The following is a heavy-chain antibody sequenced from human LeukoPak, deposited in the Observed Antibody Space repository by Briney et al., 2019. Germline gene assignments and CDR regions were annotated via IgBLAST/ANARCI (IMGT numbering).Heavy chain of an antibody. D-gene: IGHD6-6*01. CDR1: GFIFSSYA. CDR2: ISSDGSNK. CDR3: DPHDSSSHF. V-gene: IGHV3-30-3*01. Sequence: GGSLRLSCAASGFIFSSYAMHWVRQAPGKGLEWVAFISSDGSNKYYADSVKGRFTISRDNSKDTLYLQMNSLGDEDTAVYYCDPHDSSSHFWGQGTLVTVSS. J-gene: IGHJ4*02.